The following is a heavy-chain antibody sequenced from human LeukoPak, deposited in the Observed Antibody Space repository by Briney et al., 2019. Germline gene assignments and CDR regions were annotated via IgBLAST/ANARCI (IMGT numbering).Heavy chain of an antibody. V-gene: IGHV3-33*06. CDR2: IWYDGSNK. CDR1: GFTFSSYG. D-gene: IGHD2-15*01. J-gene: IGHJ5*02. Sequence: PGGSLRLSCAASGFTFSSYGMHWVRQAPGKGLEWVAVIWYDGSNKYYADSVKGRFTISRDNSKNTLYLQMNSLRAEDTAVYYCAKDYRPYCSGGSCYWFVPWGEGTLVTVSS. CDR3: AKDYRPYCSGGSCYWFVP.